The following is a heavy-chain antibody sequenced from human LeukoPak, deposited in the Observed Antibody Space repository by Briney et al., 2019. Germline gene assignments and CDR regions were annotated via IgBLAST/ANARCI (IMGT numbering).Heavy chain of an antibody. D-gene: IGHD2-2*01. V-gene: IGHV1-18*01. CDR2: ISAYNSNT. Sequence: ASVKVSCKASGYTFTSYGISWVRQAPGQGLEWKGWISAYNSNTNYAQKLQGRVTMTTDISTSTAYMELRSLRSDDTAVYYCASHKYCSSTSCYAFDTWGQGTMVTVSP. CDR1: GYTFTSYG. J-gene: IGHJ3*02. CDR3: ASHKYCSSTSCYAFDT.